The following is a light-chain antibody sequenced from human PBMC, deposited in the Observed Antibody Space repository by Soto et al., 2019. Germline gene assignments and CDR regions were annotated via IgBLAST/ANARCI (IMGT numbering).Light chain of an antibody. CDR2: YDN. J-gene: IGLJ1*01. Sequence: QSVLTQPPSVSAAPGQKVTIPCSGSSSNIGGNSVSWYQQLPGTAPKLLIYYDNKRPSGIPDRFSGSKSGTSATLGITGFQTGDEADYYCGSWDSSLSAYVFGTGTKVTVL. V-gene: IGLV1-51*01. CDR3: GSWDSSLSAYV. CDR1: SSNIGGNS.